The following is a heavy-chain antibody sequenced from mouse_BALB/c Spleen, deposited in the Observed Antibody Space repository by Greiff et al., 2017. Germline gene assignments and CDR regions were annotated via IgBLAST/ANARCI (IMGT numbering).Heavy chain of an antibody. CDR3: ASHSVFYYYGSEYFDV. Sequence: EVQLQESGPGLVKPSQSLSLTCTVTGYSITSDYAWNWIRQFPGNKLEWMGYISYSGSTSYNPSLKSRISITRDTSKNQFFLQLNSVTTEDTATYYWASHSVFYYYGSEYFDVWGAGTTVTVSS. J-gene: IGHJ1*01. V-gene: IGHV3-2*02. CDR2: ISYSGST. D-gene: IGHD1-1*01. CDR1: GYSITSDYA.